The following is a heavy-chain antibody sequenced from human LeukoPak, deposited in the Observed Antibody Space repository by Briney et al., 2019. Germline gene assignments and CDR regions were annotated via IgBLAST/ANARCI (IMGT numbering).Heavy chain of an antibody. V-gene: IGHV3-74*01. Sequence: GGSLRLSCAASGFTFSSYWMHWVRQAPGKGLVWVSRINTDGSSTSYADSVKGRFTISRDNAKNTLYLQMNSLRAEDTAVYYCARVDIVVVPAAEAWYYYYMDVWGKGTTVTVSS. CDR2: INTDGSST. J-gene: IGHJ6*03. D-gene: IGHD2-2*03. CDR1: GFTFSSYW. CDR3: ARVDIVVVPAAEAWYYYYMDV.